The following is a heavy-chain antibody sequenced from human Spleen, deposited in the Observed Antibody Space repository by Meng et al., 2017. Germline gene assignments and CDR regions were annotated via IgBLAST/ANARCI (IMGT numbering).Heavy chain of an antibody. CDR1: GASISSGDYF. V-gene: IGHV4-30-4*01. Sequence: QVQLQESGPGLVKPSQTLSLTCTVSGASISSGDYFWIWIRQPPGKGLEWIGYISYSGGTYSNPSLRSRLTISRDTSKNQISLELNSVTAADTAVYYCAKTNYGDYNWFDPWGQGTLVTVSS. J-gene: IGHJ5*02. D-gene: IGHD4-17*01. CDR2: ISYSGGT. CDR3: AKTNYGDYNWFDP.